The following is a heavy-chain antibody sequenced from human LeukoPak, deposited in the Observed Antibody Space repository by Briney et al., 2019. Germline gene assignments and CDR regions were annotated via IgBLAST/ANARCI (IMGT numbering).Heavy chain of an antibody. Sequence: GESLKISCKGSGYSITSYWIGWVRQMPGKGLEWRGIIYTGDSDTRYSPSFQGQVTISADNSISTAYLQWSSLKASDTAMYYCARGRDGYTWGAFDIWGQGTMVTVSS. V-gene: IGHV5-51*01. CDR2: IYTGDSDT. CDR3: ARGRDGYTWGAFDI. J-gene: IGHJ3*02. D-gene: IGHD5-24*01. CDR1: GYSITSYW.